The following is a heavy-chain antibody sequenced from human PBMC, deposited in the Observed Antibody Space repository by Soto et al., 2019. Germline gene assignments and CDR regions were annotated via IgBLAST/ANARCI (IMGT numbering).Heavy chain of an antibody. CDR2: INHSGST. Sequence: LSLTCAVYGGSFSGYYWSWIRQPPGKGLEWIGEINHSGSTNYNPSLKSRVTISVDTSKNQFSLKLSSVTAADTAVYYCARVYDFWRYGMDVWGQGTTVTVSS. D-gene: IGHD3-3*01. J-gene: IGHJ6*02. CDR1: GGSFSGYY. CDR3: ARVYDFWRYGMDV. V-gene: IGHV4-34*01.